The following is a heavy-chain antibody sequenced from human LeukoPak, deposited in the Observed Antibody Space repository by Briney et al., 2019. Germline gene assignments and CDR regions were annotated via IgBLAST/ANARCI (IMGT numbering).Heavy chain of an antibody. V-gene: IGHV3-30*02. D-gene: IGHD3-22*01. CDR1: GFTFSPYG. CDR2: IRYDGNNK. J-gene: IGHJ4*02. CDR3: ARGRPYYYYDSREGFDY. Sequence: PPGGSLRLSCVASGFTFSPYGMHWVRQAPGKGLEWVAFIRYDGNNKYYADSVKGRFTISRDNAKNSLYLQMNSLRAEDTAVYYCARGRPYYYYDSREGFDYWGQGTLVTVSS.